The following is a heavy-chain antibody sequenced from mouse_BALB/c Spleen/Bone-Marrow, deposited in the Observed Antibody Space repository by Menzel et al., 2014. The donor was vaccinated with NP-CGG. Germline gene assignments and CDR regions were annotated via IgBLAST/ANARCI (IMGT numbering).Heavy chain of an antibody. Sequence: EVHLVESGGGLVQPGGSLKLSCAASGFDFSRYWMSWVRQAPGKGLEWIGEINPGSRTINYSPSLKDKFIISRDNAKNTLYLRLNKVRSEDTALYYCARPDYYGYLNYWGQGTTLTVSS. V-gene: IGHV4-1*02. CDR1: GFDFSRYW. J-gene: IGHJ2*01. CDR2: INPGSRTI. CDR3: ARPDYYGYLNY. D-gene: IGHD1-1*01.